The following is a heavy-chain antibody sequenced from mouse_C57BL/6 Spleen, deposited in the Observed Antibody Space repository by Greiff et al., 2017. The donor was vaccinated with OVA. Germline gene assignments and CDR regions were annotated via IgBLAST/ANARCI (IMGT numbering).Heavy chain of an antibody. Sequence: VQLQQPGTELVKPGASVKLSCKASGYTFTSYWMHWVKQRPGQGLEWIGNINPSNGGTNYNEKFKSKATLTVDKSSSTAYMQLSSLTSEDSAVYYCARWGSSSGWYFDVWGTGTTVTVSS. V-gene: IGHV1-53*01. CDR3: ARWGSSSGWYFDV. CDR2: INPSNGGT. D-gene: IGHD1-1*01. CDR1: GYTFTSYW. J-gene: IGHJ1*03.